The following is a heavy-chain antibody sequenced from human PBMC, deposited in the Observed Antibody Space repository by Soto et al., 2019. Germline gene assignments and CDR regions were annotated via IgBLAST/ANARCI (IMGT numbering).Heavy chain of an antibody. CDR1: GGSIVGYY. V-gene: IGHV4-59*08. J-gene: IGHJ5*02. CDR3: ARHGSDSGWFFFDP. Sequence: SETLSLTCSLSGGSIVGYYCSCIRHPPWKSLEWIGYVSYSGSTDYHPSLKSRVSISIDTSKNQFSLKMISVTAADTAVYYCARHGSDSGWFFFDPWGQGALVTVSS. D-gene: IGHD6-19*01. CDR2: VSYSGST.